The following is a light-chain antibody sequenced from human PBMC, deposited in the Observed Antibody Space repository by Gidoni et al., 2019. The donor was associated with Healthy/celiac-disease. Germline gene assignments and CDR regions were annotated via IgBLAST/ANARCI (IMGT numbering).Light chain of an antibody. CDR1: QSVSSN. Sequence: DIVMTQPPATLSVSPGERATLSCRASQSVSSNLAWYQQKPGQAPRLLLYGASTRATGIPARFSGSGSGTEFTLTISSLQSEDFAVYYCQQYNNWPPLTFXXXTKVEIK. CDR3: QQYNNWPPLT. V-gene: IGKV3-15*01. CDR2: GAS. J-gene: IGKJ1*01.